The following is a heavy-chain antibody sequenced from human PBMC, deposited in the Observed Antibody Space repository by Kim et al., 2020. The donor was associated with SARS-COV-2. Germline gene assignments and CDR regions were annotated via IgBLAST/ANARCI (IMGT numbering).Heavy chain of an antibody. CDR2: ISGNGGST. D-gene: IGHD2-2*01. J-gene: IGHJ6*02. CDR3: AKDIYCSTTSYYFHVYGMDV. CDR1: GFTFTNYA. V-gene: IGHV3-23*01. Sequence: GGSLRLSCAASGFTFTNYALTWVRQAPGKGLEWVSTISGNGGSTYYADSVKGRFTISRDNTKNTLSLQMNSLRAEDTAIYYCAKDIYCSTTSYYFHVYGMDVWGQGTTVNVA.